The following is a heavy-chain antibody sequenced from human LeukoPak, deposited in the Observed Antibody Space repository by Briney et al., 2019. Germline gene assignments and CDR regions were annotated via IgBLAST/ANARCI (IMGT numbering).Heavy chain of an antibody. CDR3: ARGPGSGHYFDY. CDR1: GFTFSTSP. J-gene: IGHJ4*02. D-gene: IGHD2-15*01. V-gene: IGHV3-48*04. CDR2: ISSSSGTI. Sequence: GGSLRLSCAASGFTFSTSPMNWVRQAPGKGPEWVSYISSSSGTIYYADSVKGRFTISRDNAENSLYLQMNSLRAEDTAVYYCARGPGSGHYFDYWGQGNPGHRLL.